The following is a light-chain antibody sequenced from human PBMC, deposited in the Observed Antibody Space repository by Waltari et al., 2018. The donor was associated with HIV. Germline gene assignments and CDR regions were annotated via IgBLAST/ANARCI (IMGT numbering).Light chain of an antibody. J-gene: IGKJ4*01. CDR2: GAF. V-gene: IGKV1-NL1*01. CDR3: QQYYGVPLT. Sequence: DIQMTQSPSSLSASMGDTVTITCRASQDIGNSVSWFQQQPGKVPKLLVHGAFILQGGVPSRFRGSGSGTDYILTITGLQAEDFATYFCQQYYGVPLTFGGGTRV. CDR1: QDIGNS.